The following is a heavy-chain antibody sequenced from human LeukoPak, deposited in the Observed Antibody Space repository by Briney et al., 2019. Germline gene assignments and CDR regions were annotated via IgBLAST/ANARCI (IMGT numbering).Heavy chain of an antibody. CDR1: GITFSAYS. J-gene: IGHJ3*01. CDR3: ASKIGLNAFDV. CDR2: ISSRGNTQ. Sequence: GGPLRLSCAASGITFSAYSMNWVRQAPGKGLEWISYISSRGNTQNYADSVKGRFTISRDNAKNSVFLQMDSLRDEDTSVYYCASKIGLNAFDVWGQGTTVTVSS. D-gene: IGHD3-10*01. V-gene: IGHV3-48*02.